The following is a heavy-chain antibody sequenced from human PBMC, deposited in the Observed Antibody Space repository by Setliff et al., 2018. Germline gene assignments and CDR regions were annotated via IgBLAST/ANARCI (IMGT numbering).Heavy chain of an antibody. V-gene: IGHV4-61*09. CDR1: GDSISSRTYY. D-gene: IGHD1-1*01. Sequence: SETLSLTCTVSGDSISSRTYYWSWIRQPAGKGLEWIGHIYTSWSTIYNPSLKSRLTISLDTSKNQFSLNLSSVTAADTAVYYCARTGTYRYFDSWGQGTLVTVSS. J-gene: IGHJ4*02. CDR2: IYTSWST. CDR3: ARTGTYRYFDS.